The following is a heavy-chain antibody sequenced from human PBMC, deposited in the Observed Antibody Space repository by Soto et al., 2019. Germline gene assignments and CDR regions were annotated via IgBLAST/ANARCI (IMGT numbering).Heavy chain of an antibody. CDR3: AKGRGGSGSLTPRVDF. V-gene: IGHV3-23*01. CDR2: ISGGGATT. D-gene: IGHD3-10*01. CDR1: GFTFNNYA. Sequence: VQLLESGGGLVQPGGSLRLSCAASGFTFNNYAMSWVRQAPGKGLEWVSAISGGGATTSYADSVKGRFTVSRDGSKNTLYLQMNSLRAEDTAVYYCAKGRGGSGSLTPRVDFWGQGTLVTVSS. J-gene: IGHJ4*02.